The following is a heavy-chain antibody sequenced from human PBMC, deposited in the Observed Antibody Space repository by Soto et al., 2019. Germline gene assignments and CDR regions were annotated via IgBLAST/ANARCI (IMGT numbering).Heavy chain of an antibody. Sequence: QVQLVESGGGVVQPGRSLRLSCVASGFTFSNYAMHWVRQAPGKGLEWVAVISYDGSNKYYADSVKGRFNISRDNSKNTLYLQKNSLRDEDTAVYYCARGPQRWWFAFEIWGQGTMVTVSA. CDR2: ISYDGSNK. CDR1: GFTFSNYA. J-gene: IGHJ3*02. D-gene: IGHD2-15*01. CDR3: ARGPQRWWFAFEI. V-gene: IGHV3-30-3*01.